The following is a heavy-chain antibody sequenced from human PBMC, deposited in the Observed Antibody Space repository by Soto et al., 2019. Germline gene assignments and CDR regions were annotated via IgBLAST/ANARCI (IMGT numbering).Heavy chain of an antibody. CDR1: GGSFSGYY. J-gene: IGHJ4*02. CDR2: INHSGST. D-gene: IGHD3-9*01. V-gene: IGHV4-34*01. CDR3: VCYDILTGYYNGELVRDLFDY. Sequence: QVQLQQWGAGLLKPSETLSLTCAVYGGSFSGYYWSWIRQPPGKGLEWIGEINHSGSTNYNPSLKSRVTISVDTSKNQFSLKLSSVTAADTAVYYCVCYDILTGYYNGELVRDLFDYWGQGTLVTVSS.